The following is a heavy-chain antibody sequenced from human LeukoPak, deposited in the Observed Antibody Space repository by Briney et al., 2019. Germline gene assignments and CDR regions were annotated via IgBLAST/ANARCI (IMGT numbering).Heavy chain of an antibody. D-gene: IGHD1-7*01. CDR2: ISGSGGST. CDR3: ATARNFRFEY. CDR1: GFTFSNYV. V-gene: IGHV3-23*01. Sequence: GGSLRLSCAASGFTFSNYVMNWVRQAPGKGLEWVSAISGSGGSTYYADSVKGRFTISRDNSKNTLFLQMNNLRTEDTALYFCATARNFRFEYWGQGSLVIVSA. J-gene: IGHJ4*02.